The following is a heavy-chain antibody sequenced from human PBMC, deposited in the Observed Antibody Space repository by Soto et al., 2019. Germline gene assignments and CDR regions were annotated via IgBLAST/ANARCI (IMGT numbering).Heavy chain of an antibody. CDR1: GGTFSSYA. Sequence: GASVKVSCKASGGTFSSYAISWVRHAPGQGXEWMGGIIPIFGTANYAQKFQGRVTITADESTSTAYMELSSLRSEDTAVYYCAREGGLVVGATYYYYYGMDVWGQGSTVTVSS. CDR3: AREGGLVVGATYYYYYGMDV. J-gene: IGHJ6*02. D-gene: IGHD1-26*01. CDR2: IIPIFGTA. V-gene: IGHV1-69*13.